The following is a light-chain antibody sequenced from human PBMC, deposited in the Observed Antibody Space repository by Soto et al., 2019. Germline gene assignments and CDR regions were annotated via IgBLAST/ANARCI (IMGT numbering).Light chain of an antibody. CDR2: GAS. J-gene: IGKJ5*01. CDR1: QSVRSN. CDR3: QQRSNWPPLT. Sequence: EIVMTQSPATLSASPGERATLSCRASQSVRSNLAWYQQKPGQAPRLLIYGASTRATGIPARFSGSGSGTDFTLTISSLEPEDFGVYYCQQRSNWPPLTFGQGTRLEIK. V-gene: IGKV3-15*01.